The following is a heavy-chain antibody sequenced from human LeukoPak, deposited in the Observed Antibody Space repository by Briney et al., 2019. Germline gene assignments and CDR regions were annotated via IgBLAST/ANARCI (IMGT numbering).Heavy chain of an antibody. D-gene: IGHD3-22*01. J-gene: IGHJ4*02. Sequence: SETLSLTCTVSGDSVSSSTYYWDWIRQPPGKGLEWIGNICYSVSTYYNPSLRSRVTISVDTTKNQFSLKLTSVTAADTAVYYCASSPSGYWWNFDCWGQGTLVTVSS. CDR3: ASSPSGYWWNFDC. CDR1: GDSVSSSTYY. CDR2: ICYSVST. V-gene: IGHV4-39*01.